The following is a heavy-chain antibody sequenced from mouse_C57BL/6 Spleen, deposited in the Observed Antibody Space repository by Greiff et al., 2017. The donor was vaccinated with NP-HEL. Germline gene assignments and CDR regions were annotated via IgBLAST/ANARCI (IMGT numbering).Heavy chain of an antibody. V-gene: IGHV5-17*01. Sequence: EVKLMESGGGLVKPGGSLKLSCAASGFTFSDYGMHWVRQAPEKGLEWVAYISSGSSTIYYADTLKGRFTFSRDNAKNTLFLQMTSLRSEDTAMYYCARFDYVYAMGYWGQGTSVTVSS. J-gene: IGHJ4*01. CDR2: ISSGSSTI. CDR3: ARFDYVYAMGY. CDR1: GFTFSDYG. D-gene: IGHD2-4*01.